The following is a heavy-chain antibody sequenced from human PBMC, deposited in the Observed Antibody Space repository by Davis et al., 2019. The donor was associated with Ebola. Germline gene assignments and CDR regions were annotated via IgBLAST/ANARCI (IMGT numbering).Heavy chain of an antibody. CDR1: GFTVSSNY. Sequence: GGSLRPSCAASGFTVSSNYMSWVRQGPGKGLEWVAVIWHDGSDEYCADSVKGRFTISRDNSENMLYLQMNSLRAEDTAVYYCARDPTEWLLLYGYFDLWGRGTLVTVSS. D-gene: IGHD3-22*01. V-gene: IGHV3-33*08. J-gene: IGHJ2*01. CDR2: IWHDGSDE. CDR3: ARDPTEWLLLYGYFDL.